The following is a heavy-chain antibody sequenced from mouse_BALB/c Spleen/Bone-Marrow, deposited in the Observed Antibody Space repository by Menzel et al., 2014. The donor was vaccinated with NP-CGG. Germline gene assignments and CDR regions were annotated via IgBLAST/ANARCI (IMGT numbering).Heavy chain of an antibody. V-gene: IGHV1-80*01. CDR2: FYPGDGDT. CDR3: ARNTGAIDY. J-gene: IGHJ4*01. CDR1: GYAFSSYW. Sequence: QVQLQQSGAELVRPGYSVKISCTASGYAFSSYWMNWVKRRPGQGLEWIGQFYPGDGDTNYNGKFKGKATLTADKSSSTAYMQLSSLTSEDSAVYFCARNTGAIDYWGQGTSVTVSS.